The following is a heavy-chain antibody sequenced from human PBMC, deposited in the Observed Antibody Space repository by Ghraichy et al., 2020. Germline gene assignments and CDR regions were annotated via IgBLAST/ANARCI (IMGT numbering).Heavy chain of an antibody. CDR3: VRPGSSGYYYGIDC. Sequence: SETLSLTCTVSGGSISRSSYYWGWIRQPPGKGLEWIGSIYYSGSTYYNSSLKSRVTISVDTSKNQFFLNLTSVTAADTAVYYCVRPGSSGYYYGIDCWGQGTLVTVSS. J-gene: IGHJ4*02. D-gene: IGHD3-22*01. CDR1: GGSISRSSYY. V-gene: IGHV4-39*01. CDR2: IYYSGST.